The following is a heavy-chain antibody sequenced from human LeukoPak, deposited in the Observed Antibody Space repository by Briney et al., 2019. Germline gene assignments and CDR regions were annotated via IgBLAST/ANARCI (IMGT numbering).Heavy chain of an antibody. CDR1: GFIFSNYT. D-gene: IGHD5-18*01. CDR3: ARRATTERGHSYGLDY. CDR2: ISSSSSYI. V-gene: IGHV3-21*01. Sequence: GGSLRLSCAASGFIFSNYTMHWVRQAPGKGLEWDSSISSSSSYIYYADSVTGRFTISRDNAKNSLYLQMNSLRAEDTAVYYCARRATTERGHSYGLDYWGQGTLVTVSS. J-gene: IGHJ4*02.